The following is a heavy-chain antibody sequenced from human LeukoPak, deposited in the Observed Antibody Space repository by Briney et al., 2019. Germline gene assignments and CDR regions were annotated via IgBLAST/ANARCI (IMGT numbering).Heavy chain of an antibody. V-gene: IGHV4-4*07. J-gene: IGHJ5*02. CDR1: GGSISSYY. D-gene: IGHD3-3*01. Sequence: SETLSLTCTVSGGSISSYYWSWIRQPAGKGLEWIGRIYTSGSTNYNPSLKSRVTMSVDTSKNQFSLKLSSVTAADTAVYYCANLEEYYDFWSGYRRNWFDPWGQGTLVTVSS. CDR3: ANLEEYYDFWSGYRRNWFDP. CDR2: IYTSGST.